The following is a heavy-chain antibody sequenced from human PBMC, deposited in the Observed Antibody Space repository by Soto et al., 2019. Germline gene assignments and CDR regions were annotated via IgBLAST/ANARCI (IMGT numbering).Heavy chain of an antibody. CDR3: ARGITGTTSDI. Sequence: EVKLVETGGGLIQPGGSLRLSCAASGFTVSSNYMSWVRQAPGKGLEWVSVIYSGGSTYYADSVKGRFTISRDNSKNTLYLQMNSLRAEDTAVYYCARGITGTTSDIWGQGTMVAVSS. V-gene: IGHV3-53*02. D-gene: IGHD1-20*01. CDR2: IYSGGST. J-gene: IGHJ3*02. CDR1: GFTVSSNY.